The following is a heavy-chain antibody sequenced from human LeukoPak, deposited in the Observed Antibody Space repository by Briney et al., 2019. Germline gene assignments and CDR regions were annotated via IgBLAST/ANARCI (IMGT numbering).Heavy chain of an antibody. CDR3: ARGSGHLSRNYFDY. CDR1: GGSISSGSYY. J-gene: IGHJ4*02. D-gene: IGHD3-3*01. CDR2: IYTSGST. V-gene: IGHV4-61*02. Sequence: PSETLSLTCTVSGGSISSGSYYWSWIRQPAGKGLEWIGRIYTSGSTNYNPSLKSRVTMSVDTSKNQFSLKLSSVTAADTAVYYCARGSGHLSRNYFDYWGQGTLVTVSS.